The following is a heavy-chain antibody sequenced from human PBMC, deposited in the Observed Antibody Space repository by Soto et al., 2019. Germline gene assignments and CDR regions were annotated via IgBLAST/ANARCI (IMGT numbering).Heavy chain of an antibody. CDR1: GFTFSSYE. CDR3: ARPSHYDSSGYFPEDDALDI. J-gene: IGHJ3*02. Sequence: PGGSLRLSCAASGFTFSSYEMNWVRQAPGKGLEWVSYISSSGSTIYYADSVKGRFTISRDNAKNSLYLQMNSLRAEDTAVYYCARPSHYDSSGYFPEDDALDIWGQGTVVTVSS. V-gene: IGHV3-48*03. D-gene: IGHD3-22*01. CDR2: ISSSGSTI.